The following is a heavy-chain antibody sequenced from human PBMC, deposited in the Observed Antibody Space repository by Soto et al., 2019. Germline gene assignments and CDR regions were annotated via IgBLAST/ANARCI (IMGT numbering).Heavy chain of an antibody. CDR3: ARVPSPFDYYYAMDV. V-gene: IGHV4-30-4*01. J-gene: IGHJ6*02. Sequence: SETLSLACTVSGDSISSGNKYWSWIRQAPGKGLEWIGYIFSSGTTYYNPSLKSRLTMSLDTSQNQFSLRLASVTDADSAVYYCARVPSPFDYYYAMDVWGQGTTLT. CDR1: GDSISSGNKY. D-gene: IGHD3-16*01. CDR2: IFSSGTT.